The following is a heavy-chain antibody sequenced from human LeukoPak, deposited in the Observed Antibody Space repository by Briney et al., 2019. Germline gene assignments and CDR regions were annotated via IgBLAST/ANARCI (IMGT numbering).Heavy chain of an antibody. Sequence: GGSLRLSCVGSGYDFKRYSVNWVRQAPGKGLEWISYITSSSSSIFYAASVRGRFTISRDNAMNSMYLQMNSLRDEDTAVYYCTRGGSYFEKWGQGSLVTVTS. D-gene: IGHD3-10*01. CDR2: ITSSSSSI. J-gene: IGHJ4*02. CDR1: GYDFKRYS. V-gene: IGHV3-48*02. CDR3: TRGGSYFEK.